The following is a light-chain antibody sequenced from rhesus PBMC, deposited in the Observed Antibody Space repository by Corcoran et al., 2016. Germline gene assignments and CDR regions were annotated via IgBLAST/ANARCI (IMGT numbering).Light chain of an antibody. CDR2: AAS. Sequence: DIQMTQSPSSLSASVGDRVTITCRASENVNNYLHRYQQKPGKAPKLLIYAASTLQSGVPSRFSGLGSGTDYTFTISSLQPEDVATYYCQHSYDTPYNFGQGTKVEIK. J-gene: IGKJ2*01. V-gene: IGKV1-74*01. CDR1: ENVNNY. CDR3: QHSYDTPYN.